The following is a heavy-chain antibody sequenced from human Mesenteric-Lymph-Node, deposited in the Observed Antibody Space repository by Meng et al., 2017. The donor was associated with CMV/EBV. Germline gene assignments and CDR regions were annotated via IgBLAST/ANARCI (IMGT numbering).Heavy chain of an antibody. CDR3: ARLESVVNSLDL. CDR1: GYRFSDYW. V-gene: IGHV5-51*01. D-gene: IGHD4-23*01. Sequence: GESLKISCKGSGYRFSDYWIGWVRQMPGKGLEWMGIIYPGDSDTRYSPSFQGQVIISADKSISTAYLRWSGLKASDTAIYYCARLESVVNSLDLWGQGTLVTVSS. CDR2: IYPGDSDT. J-gene: IGHJ5*02.